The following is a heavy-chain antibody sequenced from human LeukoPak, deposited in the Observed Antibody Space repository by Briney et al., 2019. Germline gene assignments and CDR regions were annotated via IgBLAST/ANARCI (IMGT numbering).Heavy chain of an antibody. D-gene: IGHD6-19*01. V-gene: IGHV3-9*01. CDR1: GFTFDDYA. J-gene: IGHJ6*02. CDR3: AKSVSSGWFDGYYYGMDV. Sequence: GGSLRLSSAASGFTFDDYAMHWVRQAPGKGLEWVSGISWNSGSIGYADSVKGRFTISRDNAKNSLYLQMNSLRAEDTALSYCAKSVSSGWFDGYYYGMDVWGQGTTVTVSS. CDR2: ISWNSGSI.